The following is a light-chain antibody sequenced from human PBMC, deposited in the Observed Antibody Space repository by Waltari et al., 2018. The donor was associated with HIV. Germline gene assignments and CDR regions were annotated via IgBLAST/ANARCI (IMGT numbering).Light chain of an antibody. CDR1: TTDSRFKHH. CDR2: DVN. V-gene: IGLV2-14*03. J-gene: IGLJ2*01. Sequence: QSALTQPASVSGFPGQSINISCTGFTTDSRFKHHVSWYQQSAANIPRLIIFDVNTRPAVTSARFSGSSSGNSAFLTFSWLQSGDEAHYYCASNRLDYTLIFGGGTKLTVL. CDR3: ASNRLDYTLI.